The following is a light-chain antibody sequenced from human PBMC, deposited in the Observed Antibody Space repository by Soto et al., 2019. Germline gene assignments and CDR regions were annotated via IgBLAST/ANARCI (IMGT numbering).Light chain of an antibody. J-gene: IGLJ1*01. Sequence: QSALTQPRSVSGSPGQSLTISCTGTSSDVGGYNYVSWYQQYPGKVPKLMIYEVTKRPSGVPDRFSGSKSGNTASLTISGLQAEDEAYYYCCSHAGSYTYVFGTGTKLTVL. CDR1: SSDVGGYNY. CDR2: EVT. V-gene: IGLV2-11*01. CDR3: CSHAGSYTYV.